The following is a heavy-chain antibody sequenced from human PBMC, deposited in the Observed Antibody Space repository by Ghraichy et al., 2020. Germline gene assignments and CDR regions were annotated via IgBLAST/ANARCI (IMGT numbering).Heavy chain of an antibody. CDR1: GFTFSSYW. CDR2: IQQDGSET. CDR3: ARGRGIDDY. Sequence: LSLTCAASGFTFSSYWMTWVRQAPGKGLEWVANIQQDGSETYYVDSVKGRFTISRDNAKSSLYLQMDSLRAEDTAVYYCARGRGIDDYWGQGTLFTVSS. J-gene: IGHJ4*02. V-gene: IGHV3-7*01. D-gene: IGHD6-13*01.